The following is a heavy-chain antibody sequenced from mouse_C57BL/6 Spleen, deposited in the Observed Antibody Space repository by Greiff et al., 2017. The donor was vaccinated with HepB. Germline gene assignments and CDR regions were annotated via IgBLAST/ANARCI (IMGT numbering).Heavy chain of an antibody. D-gene: IGHD2-4*01. Sequence: QVQLKQPGAELVMPGASVKLSCKASGYTFTSYWMHWVKQRPGQGLEWIGEIDPSDSYTNYNQKFKGKSTLTVDKSSSTAYMQLSSLTSEDSAVYYCAREGGYDSSGYFDVWGTGTTVTVSS. CDR1: GYTFTSYW. CDR2: IDPSDSYT. CDR3: AREGGYDSSGYFDV. J-gene: IGHJ1*03. V-gene: IGHV1-69*01.